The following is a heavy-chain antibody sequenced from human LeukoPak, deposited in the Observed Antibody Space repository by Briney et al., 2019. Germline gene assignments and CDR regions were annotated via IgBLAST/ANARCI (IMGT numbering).Heavy chain of an antibody. V-gene: IGHV1-69*13. J-gene: IGHJ5*02. CDR2: IIPIFGTA. CDR1: GGTFSSYA. CDR3: ASHKHNWNDVGFDP. D-gene: IGHD1-1*01. Sequence: ASVKVSCKASGGTFSSYAISWVRQAPGQGLEWMGGIIPIFGTANYAQKFQGRVTITADESTSTAYMELSSLRSEDTAVYYCASHKHNWNDVGFDPWGQGTLVTVSS.